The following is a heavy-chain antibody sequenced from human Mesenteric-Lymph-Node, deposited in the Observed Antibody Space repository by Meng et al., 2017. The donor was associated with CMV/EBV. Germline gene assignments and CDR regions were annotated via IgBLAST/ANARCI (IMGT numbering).Heavy chain of an antibody. Sequence: ASVKVSCKASGGTFSSYAISWVRQAPGQGLEWMGWSSTYNDDTVYAQKFQGRVTMTTETSTTTAYMELRSLRSDDTAVYYCARVMDSGRPSVDYWGQGTLVTVSS. V-gene: IGHV1-18*01. CDR3: ARVMDSGRPSVDY. CDR2: SSTYNDDT. CDR1: GGTFSSYA. J-gene: IGHJ4*02. D-gene: IGHD1-26*01.